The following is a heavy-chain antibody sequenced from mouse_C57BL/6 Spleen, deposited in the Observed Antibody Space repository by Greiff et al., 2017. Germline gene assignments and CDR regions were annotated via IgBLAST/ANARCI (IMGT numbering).Heavy chain of an antibody. CDR1: GYTFTGYW. Sequence: QVQLKQSGAELMKPGASVKLSCKATGYTFTGYWIEWVKQRPGHGLEWIGEILPGSGSTNYNEKFKGKATFTADTSSSTAYMQLSSLTSEDSAVYYCARWGSRDAMDYWGQGTSVTVSS. CDR3: ARWGSRDAMDY. J-gene: IGHJ4*01. D-gene: IGHD1-1*01. V-gene: IGHV1-9*01. CDR2: ILPGSGST.